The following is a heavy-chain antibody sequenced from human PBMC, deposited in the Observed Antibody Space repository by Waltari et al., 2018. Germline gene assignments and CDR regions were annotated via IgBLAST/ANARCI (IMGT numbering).Heavy chain of an antibody. D-gene: IGHD2-2*01. V-gene: IGHV3-48*03. J-gene: IGHJ4*02. CDR3: ASSTSWVLDY. CDR1: GFTFSSFE. CDR2: MSSRCSSL. Sequence: EVQLVESGGGLVQPGGSLRLSCAASGFTFSSFEMTWVRQAPGKWLGWVSYMSSRCSSLYYADSVKGRFTISRDNAKNSLYLQMNSLRSEDTAVYYCASSTSWVLDYWGQGTLVTVSS.